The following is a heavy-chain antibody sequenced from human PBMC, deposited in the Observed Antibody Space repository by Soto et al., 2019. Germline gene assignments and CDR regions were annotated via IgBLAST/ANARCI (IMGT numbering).Heavy chain of an antibody. Sequence: GGSLRLSCAASGFTFISYEMNRVRQAPGKGLEWVSYISGGGTTIYYADSVKGRFTISRDNAKNSLYLQMNSLRTEDTAVYYCARVPAAHSMDVWGQGTTVTVSS. J-gene: IGHJ6*02. CDR2: ISGGGTTI. V-gene: IGHV3-48*03. CDR1: GFTFISYE. D-gene: IGHD2-2*01. CDR3: ARVPAAHSMDV.